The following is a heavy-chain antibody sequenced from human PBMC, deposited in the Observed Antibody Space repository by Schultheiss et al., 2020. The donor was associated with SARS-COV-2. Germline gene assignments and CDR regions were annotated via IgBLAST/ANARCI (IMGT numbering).Heavy chain of an antibody. D-gene: IGHD2-2*01. V-gene: IGHV3-23*01. CDR2: LSDGGVFT. Sequence: GGSLRLSCSASGFTFSSYAMTWVRQAPGKGLEWVSSLSDGGVFTNYADSVKGRFTISRDNSKNTLYLQMNSLRAEDTALYYCAKVYCSSTHCYVLGDYYHYYMDVWGKGTTVTVSS. CDR3: AKVYCSSTHCYVLGDYYHYYMDV. CDR1: GFTFSSYA. J-gene: IGHJ6*03.